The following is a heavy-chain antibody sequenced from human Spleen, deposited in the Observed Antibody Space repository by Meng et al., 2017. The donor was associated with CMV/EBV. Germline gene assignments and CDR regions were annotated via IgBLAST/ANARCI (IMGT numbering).Heavy chain of an antibody. CDR1: GGSISSGDYY. CDR3: AREKDIYHSEGYTNDAFDI. V-gene: IGHV4-30-4*08. D-gene: IGHD3-10*01. J-gene: IGHJ3*02. CDR2: IFYSGSA. Sequence: SETLSLTCTVSGGSISSGDYYWNWIRQPPGKGLEWIGYIFYSGSAYYSPSLKSRVTMSIDTYKNQFSLNLSSVTAADSAVYYCAREKDIYHSEGYTNDAFDIWGQGTMVTVSS.